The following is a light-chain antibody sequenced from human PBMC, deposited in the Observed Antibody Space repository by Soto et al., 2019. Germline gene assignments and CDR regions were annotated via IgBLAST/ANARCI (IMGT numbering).Light chain of an antibody. CDR3: QHYGSSLT. CDR1: QSISSNS. J-gene: IGKJ4*01. V-gene: IGKV3D-20*01. Sequence: EIVLTQSPATLSLSPGERATLSCGASQSISSNSLAWYQQKPGLAPRLLIYDASSRATGIPDRFSGSGSGTDLALTISILEAEDFVVYYCQHYGSSLTFGGRTKVEIK. CDR2: DAS.